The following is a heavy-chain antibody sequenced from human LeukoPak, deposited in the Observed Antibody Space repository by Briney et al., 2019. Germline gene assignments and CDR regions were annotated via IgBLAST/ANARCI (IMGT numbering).Heavy chain of an antibody. J-gene: IGHJ3*02. D-gene: IGHD2-21*01. CDR2: IKQDGSEK. CDR3: AKDRAYPNDVFDI. Sequence: PGGSLRLSCAASGSTFSSYWMSWVRQAPGKGLEWVANIKQDGSEKYYVDSVKGRFTISRDTSTSTLFLQMNSLRADDTALYYCAKDRAYPNDVFDIWGQGTMVTVS. V-gene: IGHV3-7*03. CDR1: GSTFSSYW.